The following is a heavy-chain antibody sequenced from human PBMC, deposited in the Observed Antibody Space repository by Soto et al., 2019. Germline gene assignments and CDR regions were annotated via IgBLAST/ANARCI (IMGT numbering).Heavy chain of an antibody. CDR1: GGSISSGGYF. D-gene: IGHD6-13*01. CDR2: IYHSGST. CDR3: ARARATIAAAAIFDC. J-gene: IGHJ4*02. Sequence: SETLSLTCAVSGGSISSGGYFWSWIRQPPGKGLEWIGYIYHSGSTYYNPSLKSRVSTSVDRSKNQFPLKLSSVTAADTAVYYCARARATIAAAAIFDCWGQGTLVTV. V-gene: IGHV4-30-2*01.